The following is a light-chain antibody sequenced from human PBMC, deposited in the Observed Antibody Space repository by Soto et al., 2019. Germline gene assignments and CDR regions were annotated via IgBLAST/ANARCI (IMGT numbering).Light chain of an antibody. CDR2: AAS. Sequence: DIQMTHPPSSLSASVGDRVTITCRASQGISNSLAWNQQNAGKSPKLLIYAASNLQSGVPSRFSGSGSGTDFSLTISSLQPEDVATHYCQTYNSAHVRFGGGTKVEIK. CDR3: QTYNSAHVR. V-gene: IGKV1-27*01. CDR1: QGISNS. J-gene: IGKJ4*02.